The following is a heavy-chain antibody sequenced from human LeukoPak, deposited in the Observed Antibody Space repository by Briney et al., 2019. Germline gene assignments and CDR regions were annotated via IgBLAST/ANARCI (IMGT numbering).Heavy chain of an antibody. CDR1: GFRLSGYV. Sequence: PGGSLRLSCAASGFRLSGYVMHWVRDAPGKGPESVSAITPDGTTYYANSVKGRFTISRDNSKNTLYLQMNSLRAEDTAVYYCARAKPPSFIDDAFDIWGQGTMVTVSS. CDR3: ARAKPPSFIDDAFDI. D-gene: IGHD1-14*01. J-gene: IGHJ3*02. CDR2: ITPDGTT. V-gene: IGHV3-64*04.